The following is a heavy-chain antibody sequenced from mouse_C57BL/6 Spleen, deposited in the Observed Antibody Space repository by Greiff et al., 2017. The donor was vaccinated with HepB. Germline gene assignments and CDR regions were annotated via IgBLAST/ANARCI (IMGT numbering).Heavy chain of an antibody. CDR3: ARHYGSGWFAY. CDR1: GYTFTSYW. V-gene: IGHV1-52*01. J-gene: IGHJ3*01. Sequence: VQLQQPGAELVRPGSSVKLSCKASGYTFTSYWMHWVKQRPIQGLEWIGNIDPSDSETHYNQKFKDKATLTVDKSSSTAYMQLSSLTSEDSAVYYCARHYGSGWFAYWGQGTLVTVSA. D-gene: IGHD1-1*01. CDR2: IDPSDSET.